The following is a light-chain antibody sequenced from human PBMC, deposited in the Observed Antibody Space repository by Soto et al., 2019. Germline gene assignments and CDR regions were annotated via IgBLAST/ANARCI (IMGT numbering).Light chain of an antibody. Sequence: QSVLTQPPSVSGAPGQRVIMSCTGSSSNIGAGFDVHWYQQLPGSAPTLLIYGNTNRPTGVPDRFSGSKGGTSASLTITGLQADDEADYYCQSYDISLRGNVFGPGTKLTGL. CDR2: GNT. V-gene: IGLV1-40*01. CDR3: QSYDISLRGNV. J-gene: IGLJ1*01. CDR1: SSNIGAGFD.